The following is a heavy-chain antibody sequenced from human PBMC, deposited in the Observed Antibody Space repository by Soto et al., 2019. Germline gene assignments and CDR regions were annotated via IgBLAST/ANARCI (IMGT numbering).Heavy chain of an antibody. D-gene: IGHD1-26*01. Sequence: QVQLQQWGAGLLKPSETLSLTCAVYGGSLSGYYWSWIRQPPGKALEWIGEINYSGNTNYNPSLKSRVTIPVDTSKNQLFLNLSSVTAAATAMYYCARHHVRGRTIAGAAEFWGQGTLVTVSS. CDR1: GGSLSGYY. V-gene: IGHV4-34*01. CDR2: INYSGNT. J-gene: IGHJ4*02. CDR3: ARHHVRGRTIAGAAEF.